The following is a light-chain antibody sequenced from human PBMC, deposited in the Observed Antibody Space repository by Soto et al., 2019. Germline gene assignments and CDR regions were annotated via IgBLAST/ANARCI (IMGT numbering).Light chain of an antibody. CDR3: QQSYSTPRIT. V-gene: IGKV1-39*01. J-gene: IGKJ5*01. CDR2: MAS. Sequence: DIQMTQSPSAPSGSGGERVTMSSRTSQSISSSLAWYQQKPGKAPNLLIYMASSLESGVPSRFSGSGSGTDFTLTISSLQPEDFATYYCQQSYSTPRITFGQGTRLEIK. CDR1: QSISSS.